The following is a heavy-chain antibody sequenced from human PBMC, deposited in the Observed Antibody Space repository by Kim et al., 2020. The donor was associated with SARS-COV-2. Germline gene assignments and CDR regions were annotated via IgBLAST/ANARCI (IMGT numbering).Heavy chain of an antibody. CDR3: ARGRISPSWLPGSYYFDY. Sequence: SETLSLTCAVYGGSFSGYYWSWIRQPPGKGLEWIGEINHSGSTNYNPSLKSRVTISVDTSKNQFSLKLSSVTAADTAVYYCARGRISPSWLPGSYYFDYWGQGTLVTVSS. CDR2: INHSGST. J-gene: IGHJ4*02. V-gene: IGHV4-34*01. D-gene: IGHD5-18*01. CDR1: GGSFSGYY.